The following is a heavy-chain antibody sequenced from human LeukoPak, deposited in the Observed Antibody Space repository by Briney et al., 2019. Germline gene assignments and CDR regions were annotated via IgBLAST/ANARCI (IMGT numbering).Heavy chain of an antibody. CDR1: GYTFTGYY. Sequence: GASVKVSCKASGYTFTGYYMHWVRQAPGQGLEWMGWINPNSGGTNYAQKFQGRVTMTRDTSSSTAYMELSRLRSDDTAVYYCARDRSGYDLNWFDPWGQGTLVTVSS. D-gene: IGHD5-12*01. CDR2: INPNSGGT. V-gene: IGHV1-2*02. J-gene: IGHJ5*02. CDR3: ARDRSGYDLNWFDP.